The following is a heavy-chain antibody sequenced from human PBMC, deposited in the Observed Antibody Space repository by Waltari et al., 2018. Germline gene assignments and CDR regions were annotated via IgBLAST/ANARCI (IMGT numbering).Heavy chain of an antibody. D-gene: IGHD6-13*01. CDR1: GGTFSSYT. J-gene: IGHJ4*02. Sequence: QVQLVQSGAEVKKPGSSVKVSCKASGGTFSSYTISWVRQAPGQGLEWMGRIIPILGIANYAQNCQGRVTITADKSTSTAYMELSSLRSEDTAVYYCARVAAAGKKADTYYFDYWGQGTLVTVSS. CDR2: IIPILGIA. CDR3: ARVAAAGKKADTYYFDY. V-gene: IGHV1-69*02.